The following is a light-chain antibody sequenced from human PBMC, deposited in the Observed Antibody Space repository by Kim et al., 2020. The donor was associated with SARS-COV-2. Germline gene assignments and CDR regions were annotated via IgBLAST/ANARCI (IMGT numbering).Light chain of an antibody. CDR2: GAS. CDR1: QTVGKDY. CDR3: QQYASSPRT. Sequence: EIVLTQSPGTLSLSPGERAALSCRASQTVGKDYLAWYQQKVGQAPRLLIHGASSRATGIPDRFSGSGSGTDFTLTISRLEPEDFAVYYCQQYASSPRTFGGGTKVDIK. V-gene: IGKV3-20*01. J-gene: IGKJ4*02.